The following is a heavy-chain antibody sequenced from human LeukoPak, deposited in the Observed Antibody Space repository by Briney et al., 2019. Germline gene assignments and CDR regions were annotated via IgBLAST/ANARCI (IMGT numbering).Heavy chain of an antibody. Sequence: SETLSPTCTVSGGSISSYYWSWIRQPPGKGLEWPPGKGLEWVGYIHYSRSTNYNPSLKSRVTISVDTSKNQFSLKLSSVTAADTAVYYCARQPRYYFDYWGQGTLVTVSS. CDR3: ARQPRYYFDY. CDR1: GGSISSYY. D-gene: IGHD1-1*01. V-gene: IGHV4-59*01. CDR2: IHYSRST. J-gene: IGHJ4*02.